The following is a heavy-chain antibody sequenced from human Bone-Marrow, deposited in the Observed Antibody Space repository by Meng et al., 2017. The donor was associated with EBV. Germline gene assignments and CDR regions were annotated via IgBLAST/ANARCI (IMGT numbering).Heavy chain of an antibody. D-gene: IGHD5-24*01. J-gene: IGHJ4*02. CDR3: AREIGHKMATINGRGYHFDY. CDR2: INHSGST. CDR1: GGSFSGYY. Sequence: GQLLQGGAGRFKPPGTLYLTCAVVGGSFSGYYWSGIRQPPGKGLEWIGEINHSGSTNYNPSLKSRVTISVDTSKNQFSLKLSSVTAADTAVYYCAREIGHKMATINGRGYHFDYWGQGTLVTVSS. V-gene: IGHV4-34*01.